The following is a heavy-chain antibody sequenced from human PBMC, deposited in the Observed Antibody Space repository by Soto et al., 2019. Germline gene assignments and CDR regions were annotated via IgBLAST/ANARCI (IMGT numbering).Heavy chain of an antibody. CDR2: ISYDGSNK. CDR1: GFTFSSYG. CDR3: AKDGITMVRGAGYYYYGMDV. V-gene: IGHV3-30*18. J-gene: IGHJ6*02. Sequence: QVQLVESGGGVVQPGRSLRLSCAASGFTFSSYGMHWVRQAPGKGLEWVAVISYDGSNKYYADSVKGRFTISRDNSKNTLYLQMNSLRAEDTAVYYCAKDGITMVRGAGYYYYGMDVWGQGTTVTVSS. D-gene: IGHD3-10*01.